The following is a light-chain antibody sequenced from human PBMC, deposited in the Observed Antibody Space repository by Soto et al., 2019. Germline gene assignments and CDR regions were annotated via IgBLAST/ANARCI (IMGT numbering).Light chain of an antibody. CDR2: ENN. Sequence: QSVLTQPPSVSAAPGQKVTISCSGSSSNIGNNYVSWYQQLPGTAPKLLIYENNKRPSRIPDRFSGSKSGTSATLGITGLQTGDEADYYCGTWDSSLSAVFGGGTKVTVL. CDR1: SSNIGNNY. J-gene: IGLJ2*01. CDR3: GTWDSSLSAV. V-gene: IGLV1-51*02.